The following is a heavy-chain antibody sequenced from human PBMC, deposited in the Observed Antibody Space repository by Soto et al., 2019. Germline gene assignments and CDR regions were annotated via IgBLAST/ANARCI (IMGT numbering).Heavy chain of an antibody. CDR2: TYYRSKWYN. CDR1: GYSVSSNSAA. CDR3: AMGTGTFEY. D-gene: IGHD1-1*01. Sequence: SHPRSLTVAISGYSVSSNSAAWNLIRQSPSRGLEWLGRTYYRSKWYNDYAGSAKSRIMINPDTSKNQYSLQLNSVTPEDTAVYYCAMGTGTFEYWGQGILVTVSS. J-gene: IGHJ4*02. V-gene: IGHV6-1*01.